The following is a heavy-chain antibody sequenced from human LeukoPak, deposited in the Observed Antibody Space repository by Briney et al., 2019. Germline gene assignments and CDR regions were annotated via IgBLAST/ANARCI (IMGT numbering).Heavy chain of an antibody. CDR1: GFTFSSYW. CDR2: IKQDGSEK. D-gene: IGHD1-26*01. J-gene: IGHJ6*03. Sequence: PGGSLRLSCAASGFTFSSYWMSWVRQAPGKGLEWVANIKQDGSEKYYADSVKGRFTISRDNSKNTLYLQMNSLRAEDTAVYYCAKTGSSGSLGYYYYYMDVWGKGTTVTVSS. CDR3: AKTGSSGSLGYYYYYMDV. V-gene: IGHV3-7*01.